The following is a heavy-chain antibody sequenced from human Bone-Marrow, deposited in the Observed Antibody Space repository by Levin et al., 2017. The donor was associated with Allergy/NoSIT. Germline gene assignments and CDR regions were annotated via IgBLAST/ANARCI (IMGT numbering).Heavy chain of an antibody. D-gene: IGHD6-19*01. CDR3: ARDLQATAQSGWDRPYDG. CDR2: ISTSSGT. CDR1: GFTFSTYA. J-gene: IGHJ4*02. V-gene: IGHV3-48*02. Sequence: GGSLRLSCVASGFTFSTYAMNWVRQAPGKGLELISYISTSSGTYYADSVKGRFTISRDNVKNSLYLQMNSLRDEDTALYYCARDLQATAQSGWDRPYDGWGQGTLVTVSS.